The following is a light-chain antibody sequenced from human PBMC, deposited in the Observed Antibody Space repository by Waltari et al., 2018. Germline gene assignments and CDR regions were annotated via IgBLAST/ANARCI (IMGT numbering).Light chain of an antibody. J-gene: IGLJ2*01. CDR2: ASP. V-gene: IGLV1-40*01. CDR1: TSTIGAGFH. CDR3: RSYDSSLSGVI. Sequence: QSLLTQPPSVSGAPGQRVAIPCTGRTSTIGAGFHVHWYQHLPGKAPKLLIYASPDGPAGGPGRLIASESGPAASLSITVLQAGEEADYYCRSYDSSLSGVIFGGGTKLTVL.